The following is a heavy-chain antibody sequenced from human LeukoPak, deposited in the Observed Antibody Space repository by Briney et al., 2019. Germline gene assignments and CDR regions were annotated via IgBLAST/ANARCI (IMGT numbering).Heavy chain of an antibody. CDR2: INPNSGGT. Sequence: ASVKVSCKASGYTFTGYFMHWVRQAPGQGLEWMGWINPNSGGTNYARKFQGRVIMTRDTSISTAYIELSRLRSDDTAVYYCARDLDGSSGCDYWGQGTLVTVSS. J-gene: IGHJ4*02. D-gene: IGHD6-13*01. CDR1: GYTFTGYF. CDR3: ARDLDGSSGCDY. V-gene: IGHV1-2*02.